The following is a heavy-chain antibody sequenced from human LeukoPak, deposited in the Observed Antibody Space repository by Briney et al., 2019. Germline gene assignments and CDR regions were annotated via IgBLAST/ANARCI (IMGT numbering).Heavy chain of an antibody. Sequence: ASVKVSFKASGYTFAAFHIHWVRQAPGQGREGMGWINPNGGGTIYAQKFQGRVTMTRDTSITTAYMELNSLRSDDTAVYYCARSHDYTNYVAPWGQGTLVTVSS. CDR2: INPNGGGT. D-gene: IGHD4-11*01. CDR3: ARSHDYTNYVAP. CDR1: GYTFAAFH. V-gene: IGHV1-2*02. J-gene: IGHJ5*02.